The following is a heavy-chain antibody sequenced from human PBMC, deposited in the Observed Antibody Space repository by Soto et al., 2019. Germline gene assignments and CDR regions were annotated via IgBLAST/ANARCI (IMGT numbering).Heavy chain of an antibody. V-gene: IGHV3-64*01. Sequence: GSLRLSCAASGFTFSSYAMHWVRQAPGKGLEYVSAISSNGGSTYYANSVKGRFTISRDNSKNTLYLQMGSLRAEDMAVYYCARGISEVPAAMVYWGQGSLVIVSS. J-gene: IGHJ4*02. CDR3: ARGISEVPAAMVY. D-gene: IGHD2-2*01. CDR1: GFTFSSYA. CDR2: ISSNGGST.